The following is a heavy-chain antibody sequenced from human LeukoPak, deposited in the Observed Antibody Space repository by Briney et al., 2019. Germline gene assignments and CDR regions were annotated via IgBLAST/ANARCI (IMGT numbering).Heavy chain of an antibody. Sequence: GGSLRLSCAASGFTFSIYAMSCVRQAPGKGLEWVSDISYSGGSTYYADSVKGRFTISRDNSKNTVYLQMNSLRADDTAVYYCARGPTGGNAFDTGGQGTKVTVSS. CDR3: ARGPTGGNAFDT. CDR1: GFTFSIYA. V-gene: IGHV3-23*01. D-gene: IGHD3-16*01. J-gene: IGHJ3*02. CDR2: ISYSGGST.